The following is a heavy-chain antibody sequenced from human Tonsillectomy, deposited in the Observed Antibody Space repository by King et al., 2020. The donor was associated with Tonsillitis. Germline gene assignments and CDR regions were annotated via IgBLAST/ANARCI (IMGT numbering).Heavy chain of an antibody. CDR2: ISYGGSNK. CDR1: GFTFSSYG. J-gene: IGHJ1*01. Sequence: VQLVESGGGVVQPGRSLRLSCAASGFTFSSYGMHWVRQAPGKGLEWVAVISYGGSNKYYADSVKGRFTISRDNSKNTLYLQMNSLRAEDTAVYYCAKPIAVAGTRRYFQHWGQGTLVTVSS. V-gene: IGHV3-30*18. CDR3: AKPIAVAGTRRYFQH. D-gene: IGHD6-19*01.